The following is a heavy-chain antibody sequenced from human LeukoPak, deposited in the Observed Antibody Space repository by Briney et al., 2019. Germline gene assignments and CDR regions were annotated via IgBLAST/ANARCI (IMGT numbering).Heavy chain of an antibody. Sequence: PGGPLRLSCAASGFTFSSYAMSWVRQAPGKGLEWVSAISGSGGSTYYADSVKGRFTISRDNSKNTLYLQMNSLRAEDTAVYYCTSSSSRGIYYYYYYMDVWGKGTTVTVSS. CDR3: TSSSSRGIYYYYYYMDV. V-gene: IGHV3-23*01. CDR2: ISGSGGST. D-gene: IGHD6-6*01. CDR1: GFTFSSYA. J-gene: IGHJ6*03.